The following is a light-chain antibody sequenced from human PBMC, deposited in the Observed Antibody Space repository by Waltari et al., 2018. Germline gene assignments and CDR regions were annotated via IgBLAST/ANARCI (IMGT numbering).Light chain of an antibody. CDR2: AS. V-gene: IGKV1-39*01. CDR1: QNIDIF. Sequence: DIQMTQSPSSLSASVGDRVTITCRASQNIDIFLNWYHQKPGKAPKLLIYASTLQSGVPSRFSGSESGTNFTLIISSLQPDDFATYYCQQSYRLPLTFGGGTKVEMK. CDR3: QQSYRLPLT. J-gene: IGKJ4*01.